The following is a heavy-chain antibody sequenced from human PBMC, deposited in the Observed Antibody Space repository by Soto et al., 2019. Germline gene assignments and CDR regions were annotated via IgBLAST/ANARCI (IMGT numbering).Heavy chain of an antibody. CDR3: ASTSGYSYGPIDY. CDR2: IIPIFGTA. J-gene: IGHJ4*02. Sequence: GALVKVSCKASGGTFSSYAISWVRQAPGQGLEWMGGIIPIFGTANYAQKFQGRVTITADESTSTAYMELSSLRSEDTAVYYCASTSGYSYGPIDYWGQGTLVTVSS. V-gene: IGHV1-69*13. D-gene: IGHD5-18*01. CDR1: GGTFSSYA.